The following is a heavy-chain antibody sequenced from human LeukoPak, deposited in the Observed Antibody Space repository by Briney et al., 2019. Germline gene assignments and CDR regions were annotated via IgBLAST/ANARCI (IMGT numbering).Heavy chain of an antibody. CDR3: AKIVVPAAYYFYGMDV. J-gene: IGHJ6*02. Sequence: GGSLRLSCAASGFAFSRYYMSWVRQTPGKGLEWVSGISGNGVKTFYADSVKGRFTISRDNSKKTVDLQMNSLRVEDTAIFYCAKIVVPAAYYFYGMDVWGQGTTVTVSS. CDR1: GFAFSRYY. V-gene: IGHV3-23*01. CDR2: ISGNGVKT. D-gene: IGHD2-2*01.